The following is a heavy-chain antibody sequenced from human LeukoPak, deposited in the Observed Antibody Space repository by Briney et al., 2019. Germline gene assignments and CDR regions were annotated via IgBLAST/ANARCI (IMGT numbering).Heavy chain of an antibody. CDR2: IWYDGSNK. D-gene: IGHD2-21*02. CDR1: GFTFSSYV. V-gene: IGHV3-33*01. CDR3: ARDGHSYCGGDCSAGGMDV. J-gene: IGHJ6*02. Sequence: GGSLRLSCAASGFTFSSYVMHWVRQAPGKGLEWVAVIWYDGSNKYYADSVKGRFTISRDNSKNTLYLQMNSLRAEDTAVYYCARDGHSYCGGDCSAGGMDVWGQGTTVTVSS.